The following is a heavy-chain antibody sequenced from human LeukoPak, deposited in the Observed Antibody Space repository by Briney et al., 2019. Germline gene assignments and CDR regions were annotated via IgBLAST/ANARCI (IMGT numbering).Heavy chain of an antibody. CDR1: GFTFSDYY. V-gene: IGHV3-11*04. CDR2: ISSGGTII. J-gene: IGHJ4*02. Sequence: GGSLRLSCAASGFTFSDYYMGWIRQAPGKGLEWVSYISSGGTIIFYADSVKGRFTISRDNAKNSLYLQMNSLRAEDTAVYYCAREAEYCSGGSCFDYWGQGTLVTVSS. D-gene: IGHD2-15*01. CDR3: AREAEYCSGGSCFDY.